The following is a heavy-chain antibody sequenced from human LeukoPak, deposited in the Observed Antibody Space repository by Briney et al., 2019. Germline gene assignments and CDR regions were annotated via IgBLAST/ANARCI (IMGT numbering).Heavy chain of an antibody. CDR3: ARAADDFWSGYYDYYYYYMDV. V-gene: IGHV3-30*02. CDR1: GFTFNNYG. J-gene: IGHJ6*03. D-gene: IGHD3-3*01. CDR2: IHYDGSNK. Sequence: GGSLRLSCAASGFTFNNYGMHWVRQAPGKGLEWVAFIHYDGSNKYYADSVKGRFTISRDNAKNTLYLQMNSLRAEDTAVYYCARAADDFWSGYYDYYYYYMDVWGKGTTVTVSS.